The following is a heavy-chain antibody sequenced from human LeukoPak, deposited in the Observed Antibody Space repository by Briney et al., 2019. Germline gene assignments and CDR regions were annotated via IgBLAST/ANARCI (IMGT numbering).Heavy chain of an antibody. CDR1: GFTLSSYT. V-gene: IGHV3-21*01. J-gene: IGHJ3*02. Sequence: PGGSLRLSCAASGFTLSSYTMNWVRQAPGKGLEWVSSISSRSTYIYYADSVKGRFTISRDSAKNSLYLQMDSLRAEDTAVYYCTDAFDIWGQGTMVTVSS. CDR2: ISSRSTYI. CDR3: TDAFDI.